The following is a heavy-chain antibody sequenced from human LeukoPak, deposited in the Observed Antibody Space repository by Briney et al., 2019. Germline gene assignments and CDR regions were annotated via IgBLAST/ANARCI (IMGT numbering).Heavy chain of an antibody. CDR1: GGSFSGYH. V-gene: IGHV4-34*01. CDR2: INHSGST. D-gene: IGHD3-10*01. Sequence: PSETLSLTCAVYGGSFSGYHWSWIRQPPGKGLEWIGKINHSGSTSYNPSLESRATISVDTPKNQLSLKMSSVTAADTAVYYCARVRATEDGLMGFFDYWGQGTLVTVSS. J-gene: IGHJ4*02. CDR3: ARVRATEDGLMGFFDY.